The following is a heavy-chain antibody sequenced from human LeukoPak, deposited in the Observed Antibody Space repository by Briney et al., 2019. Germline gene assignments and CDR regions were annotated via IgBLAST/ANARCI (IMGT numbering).Heavy chain of an antibody. D-gene: IGHD6-19*01. J-gene: IGHJ5*02. V-gene: IGHV3-49*03. CDR3: TSGPRGRRAVAGILGGWFDP. CDR1: GFTFSDYY. Sequence: AGGSLRLSCAASGFTFSDYYMSWIRQAPGKGLEWVGFIRSTAYGGTTEYAASVKGRFTISRDDSKSIAYLQMTSLKTEDTAVYYCTSGPRGRRAVAGILGGWFDPWGQGTLVTVSS. CDR2: IRSTAYGGTT.